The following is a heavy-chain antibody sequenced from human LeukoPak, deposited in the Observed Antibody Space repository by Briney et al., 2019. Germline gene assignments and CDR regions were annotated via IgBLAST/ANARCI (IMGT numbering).Heavy chain of an antibody. J-gene: IGHJ4*02. CDR3: ARGDPAPYYFDY. CDR1: GGSFSGYY. V-gene: IGHV4-34*01. Sequence: KPSETLSLTCAVYGGSFSGYYWSWIRQPPGKGLEWIGEINHSGSTNYNPSLKSRVTISVDTSKNQFSLKLSSVTAADTAVYYCARGDPAPYYFDYWGQGTLVTVSS. CDR2: INHSGST.